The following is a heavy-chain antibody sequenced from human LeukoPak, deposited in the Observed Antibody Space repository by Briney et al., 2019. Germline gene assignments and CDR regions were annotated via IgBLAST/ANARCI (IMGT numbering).Heavy chain of an antibody. Sequence: ASVKVSCKASGGTFSSYAISWVRQAPGQGLEWMGGIIPIFGTANYAQKFQGRVTITTDESTSTAYMELSSLRSEDTAVYYCANSRDGYNNYWGQGTLATVSS. CDR3: ANSRDGYNNY. V-gene: IGHV1-69*05. D-gene: IGHD5-24*01. J-gene: IGHJ4*02. CDR1: GGTFSSYA. CDR2: IIPIFGTA.